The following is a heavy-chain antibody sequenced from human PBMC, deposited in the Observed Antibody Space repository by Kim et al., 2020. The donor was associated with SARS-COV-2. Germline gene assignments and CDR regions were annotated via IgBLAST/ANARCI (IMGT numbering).Heavy chain of an antibody. CDR2: IHTGGAT. J-gene: IGHJ5*02. CDR1: GFSVSGDY. Sequence: GGSLRLSCAVSGFSVSGDYMNWVRQAPGKGLECVAVIHTGGATFYADSAKGRFTISRNSSKNTLYIQMISLRVEDTAVYYCARHDWFDPWCHGTLVTVSS. CDR3: ARHDWFDP. V-gene: IGHV3-66*04.